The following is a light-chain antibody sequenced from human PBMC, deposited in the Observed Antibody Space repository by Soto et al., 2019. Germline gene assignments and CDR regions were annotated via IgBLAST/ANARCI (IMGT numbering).Light chain of an antibody. Sequence: EIVMTQSPATLSVSPGERATLSCRASQSVSSNLAWYQQKPGQAPRLLIYGASTRDTGIPARFSGSGSGTEFTLNISSLQSEDFAVYYCQQYNNWPPTFGQGTRLEIK. V-gene: IGKV3-15*01. CDR2: GAS. CDR1: QSVSSN. J-gene: IGKJ5*01. CDR3: QQYNNWPPT.